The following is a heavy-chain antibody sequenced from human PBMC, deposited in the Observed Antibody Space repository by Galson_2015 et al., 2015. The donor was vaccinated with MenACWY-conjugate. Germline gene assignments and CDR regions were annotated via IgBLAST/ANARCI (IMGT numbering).Heavy chain of an antibody. V-gene: IGHV3-53*01. D-gene: IGHD6-19*01. Sequence: SLRLSCAASGFTVSSNYMSWVRQSPEEGLEWVSIIYSGGNTYYADSVKGRFTISRDNSKNTVYLQMNTLGAEDTAVYYCARVSVAVASDAFDIWGQGTMVTVSS. CDR1: GFTVSSNY. CDR2: IYSGGNT. CDR3: ARVSVAVASDAFDI. J-gene: IGHJ3*02.